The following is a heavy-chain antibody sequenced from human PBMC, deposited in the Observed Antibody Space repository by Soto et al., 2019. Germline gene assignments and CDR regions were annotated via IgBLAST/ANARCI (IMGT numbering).Heavy chain of an antibody. V-gene: IGHV3-30*03. D-gene: IGHD3-22*01. CDR1: GFTFSSYS. CDR2: ISYDGRNK. Sequence: GGSLRLSCAASGFTFSSYSMNWVRQAPGKGLEWVAVISYDGRNKYYADSVKGRFTISRDNSKNTLYLQMNSLRAEDTAVYYCARSYDSSGSNWGQGTLVTVSS. CDR3: ARSYDSSGSN. J-gene: IGHJ4*02.